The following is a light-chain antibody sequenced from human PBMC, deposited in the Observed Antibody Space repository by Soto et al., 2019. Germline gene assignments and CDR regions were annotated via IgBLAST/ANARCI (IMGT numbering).Light chain of an antibody. Sequence: QSALTQPPSASGSPGQSVTISCTGTSSDVGGYNYVSWYLQHPGKAPKVIISDVTKRPSGVHDRFSGSKSGNTASLTVSGIQAEDEADYFCISYGGNDNYVLFGGGTTVTVL. CDR2: DVT. CDR3: ISYGGNDNYVL. J-gene: IGLJ3*02. V-gene: IGLV2-8*01. CDR1: SSDVGGYNY.